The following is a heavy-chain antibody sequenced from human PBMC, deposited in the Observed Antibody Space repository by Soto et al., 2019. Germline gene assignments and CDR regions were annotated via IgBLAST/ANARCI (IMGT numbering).Heavy chain of an antibody. Sequence: QVQLQESGPGLVKPSGTLSLTCAVSGGSISSSNWWSWVRQPPGKGLEWIGEIYHSGSTNYNPSRKSRATRAVATAMTQCSLRLSSGTAAAAAVDFGARGISGGRHLDYWGQGTLVTVSS. CDR1: GGSISSSNW. V-gene: IGHV4-4*02. D-gene: IGHD2-15*01. CDR2: IYHSGST. J-gene: IGHJ4*02. CDR3: ARGISGGRHLDY.